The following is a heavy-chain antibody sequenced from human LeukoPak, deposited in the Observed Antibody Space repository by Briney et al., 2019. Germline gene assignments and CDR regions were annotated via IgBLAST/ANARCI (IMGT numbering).Heavy chain of an antibody. CDR1: GFTFSSYA. J-gene: IGHJ3*02. CDR2: ISGSGGST. D-gene: IGHD3-9*01. Sequence: GGSLRLSCAASGFTFSSYAMSWVRQAPGKGLEWVSAISGSGGSTYYADSVKGRFTISRDNSKNTLYLQMNSLRAEDTAVYYCALGGYFDPLAGDAFDIWGQGTMVTVSS. CDR3: ALGGYFDPLAGDAFDI. V-gene: IGHV3-23*01.